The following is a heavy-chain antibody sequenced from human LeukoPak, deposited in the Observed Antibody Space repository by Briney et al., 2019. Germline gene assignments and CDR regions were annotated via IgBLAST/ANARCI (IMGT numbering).Heavy chain of an antibody. CDR3: ARRAGALRFLEWFPFDY. CDR1: GGSISSYY. V-gene: IGHV4-59*08. J-gene: IGHJ4*02. CDR2: IYYSGST. D-gene: IGHD3-3*01. Sequence: SETLSLTCTVSGGSISSYYWSWIRQPPGKGLEWIGYIYYSGSTNYNPSLKSRVTISVDTSKNQFSLTLSSVTAADTAVYYCARRAGALRFLEWFPFDYWGQGTLVTVSS.